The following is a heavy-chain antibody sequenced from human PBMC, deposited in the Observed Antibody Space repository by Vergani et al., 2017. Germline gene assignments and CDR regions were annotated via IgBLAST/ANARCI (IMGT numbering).Heavy chain of an antibody. CDR3: ARGDYGILTGYRY. CDR2: INPSGGHT. CDR1: GYTFSNYY. D-gene: IGHD3-9*01. V-gene: IGHV1-46*03. J-gene: IGHJ4*02. Sequence: QVQVVQSGAEVKKSGASVKVSCKTSGYTFSNYYMHWVRQAPGQGLEWMVIINPSGGHTNYAQKFQGRVTMTRDTSTSTVYIELSSLRSEDTAIYYCARGDYGILTGYRYWGQGTLVTVSA.